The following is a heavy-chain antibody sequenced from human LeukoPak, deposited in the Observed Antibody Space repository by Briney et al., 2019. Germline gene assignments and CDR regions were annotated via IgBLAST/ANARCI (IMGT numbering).Heavy chain of an antibody. CDR3: ARRFRDDSYYYYGMDV. CDR2: MNIDGSEK. V-gene: IGHV3-7*01. CDR1: GFTFSSYW. J-gene: IGHJ6*02. Sequence: GGSLRLSCAASGFTFSSYWMGWVRQAPGKRLEWVANMNIDGSEKYYADSAKGRFTISRDNARNSVYLQMNSLRVEDTAVYYCARRFRDDSYYYYGMDVWGQGTTVTVSS. D-gene: IGHD3-10*01.